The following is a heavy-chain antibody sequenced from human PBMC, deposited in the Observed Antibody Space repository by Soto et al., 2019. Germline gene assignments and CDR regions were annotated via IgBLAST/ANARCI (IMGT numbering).Heavy chain of an antibody. Sequence: PWGSLRLSCVASGFTFYSYAINFIRHSPFKWLEWVSVISGGGTSTYYADSVKGRFTVSRDNSKNTMYLQMNSLSAEDTGVYYCAKERFVYDFGIVPAATLIGLAVWGQGTTVTVSS. CDR1: GFTFYSYA. J-gene: IGHJ6*02. V-gene: IGHV3-23*01. CDR3: AKERFVYDFGIVPAATLIGLAV. D-gene: IGHD2-2*01. CDR2: ISGGGTST.